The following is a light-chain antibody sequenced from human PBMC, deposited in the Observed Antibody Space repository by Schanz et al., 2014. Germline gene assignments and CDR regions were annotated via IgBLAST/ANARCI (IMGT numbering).Light chain of an antibody. CDR2: STN. J-gene: IGLJ2*01. CDR3: QSYDSSLSGHVV. CDR1: SSNIGTNT. Sequence: QSVLTQPPSASGTPGQRVTISCSGSSSNIGTNTVIWYQQLPGTAPKLLIHSTNQRPSGVPDRFSGSKSGTSASLAIIGLQSEDEDDYYCQSYDSSLSGHVVFGGGTKLTVL. V-gene: IGLV1-44*01.